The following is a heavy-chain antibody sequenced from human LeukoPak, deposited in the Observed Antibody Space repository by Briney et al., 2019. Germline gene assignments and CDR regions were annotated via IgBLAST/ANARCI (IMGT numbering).Heavy chain of an antibody. J-gene: IGHJ6*03. CDR1: GYTFTNYA. D-gene: IGHD6-19*01. V-gene: IGHV1-18*01. Sequence: ASVKVSCKASGYTFTNYAMNWVRQAPGQGLEWMGWISAYNGNTNYAQKLQGRVTMTTDTSTSTAYMELRSLRSDDTAVYYCARVGSGWWGDYYYYYMDVWGKGTTVTISS. CDR3: ARVGSGWWGDYYYYYMDV. CDR2: ISAYNGNT.